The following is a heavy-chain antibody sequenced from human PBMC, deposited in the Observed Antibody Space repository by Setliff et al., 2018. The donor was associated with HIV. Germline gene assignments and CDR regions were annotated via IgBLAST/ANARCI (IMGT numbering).Heavy chain of an antibody. CDR2: ISYDGSRT. D-gene: IGHD3-3*01. J-gene: IGHJ4*02. CDR3: ATARIPTGGVSTSLDY. V-gene: IGHV3-30*01. Sequence: GGSLRLSCAASGFTFSDFAIHWVRQAPGKGLEWVAFISYDGSRTYYADSVKGRFAISRDNSKNTVYLELNSLKPEDTAEYYCATARIPTGGVSTSLDYWGQGTLVTVSS. CDR1: GFTFSDFA.